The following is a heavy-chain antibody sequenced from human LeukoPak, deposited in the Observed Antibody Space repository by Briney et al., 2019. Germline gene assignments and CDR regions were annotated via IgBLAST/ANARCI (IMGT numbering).Heavy chain of an antibody. CDR2: IYTSGSP. CDR3: ARALGYCSSTSCYEEVLYNWFDP. D-gene: IGHD2-2*01. V-gene: IGHV4-4*07. CDR1: GGSISSYY. J-gene: IGHJ5*02. Sequence: KPSETLSLTCTVSGGSISSYYWSWIRQPAGKGLAWIGRIYTSGSPNYNPSLKSRVTMSVDTSKNQFSLKLSSVTAADTAVYYCARALGYCSSTSCYEEVLYNWFDPWGQGTLVTVSS.